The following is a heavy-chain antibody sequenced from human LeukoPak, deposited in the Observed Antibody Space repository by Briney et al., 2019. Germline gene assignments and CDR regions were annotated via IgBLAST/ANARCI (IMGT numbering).Heavy chain of an antibody. CDR2: IYYSGST. D-gene: IGHD2-15*01. CDR3: ASYCSGGSCYGDFDY. J-gene: IGHJ4*02. V-gene: IGHV4-59*01. CDR1: GGSISSYY. Sequence: PSETLSLTCTVSGGSISSYYWSWIRQPPGKGLDGIGYIYYSGSTNYNPSLKSRVTISVDTSKNQFSLKLSSVTAADTAVYYCASYCSGGSCYGDFDYWGQGTLVTVSS.